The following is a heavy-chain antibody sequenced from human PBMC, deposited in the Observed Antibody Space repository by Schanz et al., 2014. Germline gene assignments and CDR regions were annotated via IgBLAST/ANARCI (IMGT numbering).Heavy chain of an antibody. D-gene: IGHD3-10*01. CDR3: ARGVRVRGIIIDY. Sequence: EVQLVESGGGLVKPGGSLRLSCAASGFTFSIYHMNWVRQAPGKGLEWVSSITSSSSFIFYADSVKGRFTISRDNAKNSVYLQMNSLRAEDTAEYYCARGVRVRGIIIDYWGPGTLVTVSS. CDR2: ITSSSSFI. J-gene: IGHJ4*02. V-gene: IGHV3-21*01. CDR1: GFTFSIYH.